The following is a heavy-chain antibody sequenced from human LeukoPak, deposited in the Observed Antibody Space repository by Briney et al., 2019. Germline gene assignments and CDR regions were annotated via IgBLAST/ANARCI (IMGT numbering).Heavy chain of an antibody. D-gene: IGHD5-18*01. CDR3: AREAWDTAMAHFDY. CDR1: RFTFSNYG. V-gene: IGHV3-74*01. J-gene: IGHJ4*02. CDR2: INSDGSST. Sequence: GGSLRLSCAASRFTFSNYGMHWVRQAPGKGLVWVSRINSDGSSTSYADSVKGRFTISRDNAKNTLYLQMNSLRAEDTAVYYCAREAWDTAMAHFDYWGQGTLVTVSS.